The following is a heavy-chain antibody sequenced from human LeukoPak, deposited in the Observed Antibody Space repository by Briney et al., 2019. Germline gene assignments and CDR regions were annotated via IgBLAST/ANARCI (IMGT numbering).Heavy chain of an antibody. V-gene: IGHV3-21*01. D-gene: IGHD4-11*01. CDR3: ARHSCVDSNCFYYLDS. CDR2: ISGASGHI. CDR1: GFIFTGHT. J-gene: IGHJ4*02. Sequence: GGSLRLSCAASGFIFTGHTMTWVRQTPGKGLEWVSSISGASGHIYYADSVKGRFTISRGNAENSLFLQMSSLRVEDTAVYYCARHSCVDSNCFYYLDSWGQGTLVTVSS.